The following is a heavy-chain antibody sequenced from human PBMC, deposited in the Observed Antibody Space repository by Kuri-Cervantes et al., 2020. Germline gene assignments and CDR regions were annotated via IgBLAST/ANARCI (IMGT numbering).Heavy chain of an antibody. CDR1: GFTFYRYY. D-gene: IGHD6-6*01. V-gene: IGHV3-48*04. J-gene: IGHJ6*03. CDR2: INSDGNTR. CDR3: ARDSSSLYYMDV. Sequence: GESLKISCAASGFTFYRYYMNWVRQAPGKGLEWVSFINSDGNTRYYADSVRGRFTISRDNAKNTLYLQMNSLRAEDTAVYYCARDSSSLYYMDVWGKGTTVTVSS.